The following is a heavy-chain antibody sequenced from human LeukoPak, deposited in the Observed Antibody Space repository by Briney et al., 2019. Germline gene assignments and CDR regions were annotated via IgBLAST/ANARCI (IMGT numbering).Heavy chain of an antibody. CDR3: ARAEALLPYLY. J-gene: IGHJ4*02. V-gene: IGHV3-48*02. CDR1: AFTFSGYA. D-gene: IGHD2-15*01. Sequence: PGGSLRLSCSASAFTFSGYALHWVRQAPGKGLEWVSYISSGSDSIHYADSLKGRFTVSRDNAKNSLFLQMNSLRDEDTAVYYCARAEALLPYLYWGQGTLVTVSP. CDR2: ISSGSDSI.